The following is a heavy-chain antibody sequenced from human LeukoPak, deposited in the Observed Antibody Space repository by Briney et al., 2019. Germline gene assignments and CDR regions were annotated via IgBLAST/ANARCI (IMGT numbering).Heavy chain of an antibody. Sequence: GGSLRLSCAASGFTFSSYSMNWVRQAPGKGLEWVSSISSSSSYIYYADSVKGRFTISRDNAKNSLYLQMNSLRAEDTAVYYSARRAAARLCIDYWGQGTLVTVSS. CDR3: ARRAAARLCIDY. D-gene: IGHD6-13*01. CDR2: ISSSSSYI. J-gene: IGHJ4*02. V-gene: IGHV3-21*01. CDR1: GFTFSSYS.